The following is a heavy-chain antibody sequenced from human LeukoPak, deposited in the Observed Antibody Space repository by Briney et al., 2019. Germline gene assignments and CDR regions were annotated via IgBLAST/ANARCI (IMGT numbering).Heavy chain of an antibody. Sequence: SETPSLTCTVSGGSISSGGYYWSWIRQHPGKGLERIGYIYYSGSTYYNPSLKSRVTISVDTSKNQFSLKLSSVTAADTAVYYCARVLVAHYYFDYWGQGTLVTVSS. CDR2: IYYSGST. D-gene: IGHD2-15*01. CDR1: GGSISSGGYY. V-gene: IGHV4-31*03. J-gene: IGHJ4*02. CDR3: ARVLVAHYYFDY.